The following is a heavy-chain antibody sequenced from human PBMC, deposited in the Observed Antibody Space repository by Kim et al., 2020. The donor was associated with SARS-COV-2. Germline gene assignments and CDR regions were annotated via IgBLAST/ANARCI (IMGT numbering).Heavy chain of an antibody. CDR3: ARDSDFWSGYYTNFDY. Sequence: SVKGRFTISRDNAKNSLYLQMNSLRAEDTAVYYCARDSDFWSGYYTNFDYWGQGTLVTVSS. J-gene: IGHJ4*02. D-gene: IGHD3-3*01. V-gene: IGHV3-21*01.